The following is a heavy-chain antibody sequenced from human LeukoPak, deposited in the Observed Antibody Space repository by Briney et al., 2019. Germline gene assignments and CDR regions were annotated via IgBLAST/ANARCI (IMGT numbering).Heavy chain of an antibody. Sequence: ASVKVSCKASGYTFTSYDINWVRQATGQGLEWMGWMNPNSGNTGYAQKFQGRVTITRNNSISTAYMELSSLRSEDTAVYYCARVVVVVIGYYYYYYMDVWGKGTTVTVSS. CDR2: MNPNSGNT. D-gene: IGHD2-15*01. J-gene: IGHJ6*03. V-gene: IGHV1-8*03. CDR3: ARVVVVVIGYYYYYYMDV. CDR1: GYTFTSYD.